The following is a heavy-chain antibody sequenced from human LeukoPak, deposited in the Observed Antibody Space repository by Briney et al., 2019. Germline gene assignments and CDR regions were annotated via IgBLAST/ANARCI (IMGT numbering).Heavy chain of an antibody. Sequence: GGSLRLSCEASGFTLSSYEMNWVRQAPGKGLEWVSYISSSGKTIYYADSTKGRFTVSRDNAKNSLYLQMNSLRAEDTAVYYCATTSIAAAVPGCFDYWGQGTLVTVFS. D-gene: IGHD6-13*01. CDR1: GFTLSSYE. J-gene: IGHJ4*02. CDR2: ISSSGKTI. V-gene: IGHV3-48*03. CDR3: ATTSIAAAVPGCFDY.